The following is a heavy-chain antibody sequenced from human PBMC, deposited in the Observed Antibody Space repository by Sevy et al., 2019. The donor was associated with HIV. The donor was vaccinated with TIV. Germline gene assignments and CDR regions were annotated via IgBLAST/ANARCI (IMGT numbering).Heavy chain of an antibody. CDR3: ARLDDSSGYYLFDY. J-gene: IGHJ4*02. Sequence: SETLSLTCTVSGGSISSSSYYWGWIRQPPGKGLEWIGSIYYSGRTYYNPSLNSRVTISVDTSKNQFSLKLSSVTAADTAVYYCARLDDSSGYYLFDYWGQGTLVTVSS. CDR2: IYYSGRT. V-gene: IGHV4-39*01. D-gene: IGHD3-22*01. CDR1: GGSISSSSYY.